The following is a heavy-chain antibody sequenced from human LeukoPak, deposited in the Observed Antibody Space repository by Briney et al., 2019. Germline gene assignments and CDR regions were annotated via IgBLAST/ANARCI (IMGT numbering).Heavy chain of an antibody. CDR1: GGSISSSSYY. CDR2: IYYSGST. D-gene: IGHD6-6*01. Sequence: SETLPLTCTVSGGSISSSSYYWGWIPQPPGKGLEWIGSIYYSGSTYYNPSLRSRVTISVDTSKNQFSLKLSSVTAADTAVYYCARHIGSSPRGGDAFDIWGQGTMVTVSS. J-gene: IGHJ3*02. V-gene: IGHV4-39*01. CDR3: ARHIGSSPRGGDAFDI.